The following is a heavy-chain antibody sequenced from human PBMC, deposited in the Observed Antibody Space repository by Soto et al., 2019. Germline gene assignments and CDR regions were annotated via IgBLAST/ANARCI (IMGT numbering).Heavy chain of an antibody. D-gene: IGHD4-4*01. V-gene: IGHV3-23*01. CDR2: ISGGGSNT. J-gene: IGHJ4*02. CDR3: AKDSNKYSSSLRGRYFDY. Sequence: GSLRLSCAASGYPFSSYVMSWVRQAPGKGLEWVSGISGGGSNTFYADSVKGRFIISRDNSKNTLLLQMNSLGAEDTAVYYCAKDSNKYSSSLRGRYFDYWGQGIGVTVSS. CDR1: GYPFSSYV.